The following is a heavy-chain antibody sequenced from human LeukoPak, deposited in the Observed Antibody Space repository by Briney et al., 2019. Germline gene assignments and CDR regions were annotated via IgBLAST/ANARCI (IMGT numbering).Heavy chain of an antibody. Sequence: GGSLRLSCAASGFTFSTYSMNWVRQAPGKGLEWLSYISSSSSTIYYADSVQGRFTISRDNAKNSLYLQMNSLRDEDTAVYYCARANRGGSIYYFDYWGQGTLVTVSS. V-gene: IGHV3-48*02. D-gene: IGHD3-9*01. CDR1: GFTFSTYS. J-gene: IGHJ4*02. CDR2: ISSSSSTI. CDR3: ARANRGGSIYYFDY.